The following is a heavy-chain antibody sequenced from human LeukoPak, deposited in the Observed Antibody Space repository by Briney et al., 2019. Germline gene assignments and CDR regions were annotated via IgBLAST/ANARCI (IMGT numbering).Heavy chain of an antibody. Sequence: KPAETLSLTCAVYGVSFRGYYWSWIRQPPGKGLEWIGEINHSGSTNYNPSLKSRVTISLDTSMKKFSLKLNSVTAADTAVYYCASTERCSTTCPLDYWGQGTLVTVSS. V-gene: IGHV4-34*01. D-gene: IGHD2-2*01. J-gene: IGHJ4*02. CDR2: INHSGST. CDR1: GVSFRGYY. CDR3: ASTERCSTTCPLDY.